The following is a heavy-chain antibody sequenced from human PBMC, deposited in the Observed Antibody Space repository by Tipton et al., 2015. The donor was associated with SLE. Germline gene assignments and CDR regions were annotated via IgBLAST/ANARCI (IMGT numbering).Heavy chain of an antibody. CDR1: GFTFGSYA. D-gene: IGHD1-1*01. CDR3: ARGMERRYYFDY. J-gene: IGHJ4*02. V-gene: IGHV3-30*04. Sequence: SLRLSCAASGFTFGSYAMHWVRQAPGKGLEWVAVISYDGSNKYYADAVKGRFTISRDNSKNTLYLQMNSLRAEDTAVYYCARGMERRYYFDYWGQGTLVTVSS. CDR2: ISYDGSNK.